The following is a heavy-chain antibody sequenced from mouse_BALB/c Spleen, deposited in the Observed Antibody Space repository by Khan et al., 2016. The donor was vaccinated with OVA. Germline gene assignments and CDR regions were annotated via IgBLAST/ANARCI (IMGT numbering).Heavy chain of an antibody. CDR2: IWAGGST. Sequence: VELVESGPGLVAPSQSLSITCTVSGFSLTSYGVHWVRQPPGKGLEWLGVIWAGGSTNYNSALMSRLSLSKDNSKSQVFLKMNSLQTDDTAMYYCARVDYYGSSSWFAYWGQGTLVTVSA. CDR1: GFSLTSYG. D-gene: IGHD1-1*01. CDR3: ARVDYYGSSSWFAY. J-gene: IGHJ3*01. V-gene: IGHV2-9*02.